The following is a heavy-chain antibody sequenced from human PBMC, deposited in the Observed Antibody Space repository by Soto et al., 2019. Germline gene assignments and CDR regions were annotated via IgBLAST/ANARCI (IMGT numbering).Heavy chain of an antibody. J-gene: IGHJ6*03. CDR2: IYYSGST. CDR1: GGSISSYY. D-gene: IGHD3-3*01. V-gene: IGHV4-59*08. Sequence: PSETLSLTCTVSGGSISSYYWSWIRQPPGKGLEWIGYIYYSGSTNYNPSLKSRVTISVDTSKNQFSLKLSSVTAADTAVYYCARRVGVTIFGVVIDYYYYMDVWGKGTTVTVSS. CDR3: ARRVGVTIFGVVIDYYYYMDV.